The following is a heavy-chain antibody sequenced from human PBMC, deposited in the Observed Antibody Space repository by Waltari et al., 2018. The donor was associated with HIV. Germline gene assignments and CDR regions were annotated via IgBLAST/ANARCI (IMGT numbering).Heavy chain of an antibody. V-gene: IGHV3-21*01. CDR2: ISSSSSYI. J-gene: IGHJ3*02. Sequence: EVQLVESGGGLVKPGGSLRLSCAASGFTFSSYSMNWVRQDPGKGLEWVSSISSSSSYIYYADSVKGRFTISRDNAKNSLYLQMNSLRAEDTAVYYCARAGDGWRAFDIWGQGTMVTVSS. CDR1: GFTFSSYS. CDR3: ARAGDGWRAFDI. D-gene: IGHD6-19*01.